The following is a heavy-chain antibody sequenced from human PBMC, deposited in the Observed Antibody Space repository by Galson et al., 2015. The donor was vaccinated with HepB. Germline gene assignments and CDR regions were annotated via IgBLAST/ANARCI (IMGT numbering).Heavy chain of an antibody. D-gene: IGHD3-22*01. V-gene: IGHV3-7*03. CDR3: ARCDTYYYDSSGYYDY. Sequence: SLRLSCAASGFTFSSYWMSWVRQAPGKGLEWVANIKQDGSEKYYVGSVKGRFTISRDNAKNSLYLQMNSLRAEDTAVYYCARCDTYYYDSSGYYDYWGQGTLVTVSS. J-gene: IGHJ4*02. CDR1: GFTFSSYW. CDR2: IKQDGSEK.